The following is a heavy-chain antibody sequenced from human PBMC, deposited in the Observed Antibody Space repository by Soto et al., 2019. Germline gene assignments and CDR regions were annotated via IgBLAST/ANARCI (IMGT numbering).Heavy chain of an antibody. V-gene: IGHV3-30*18. D-gene: IGHD5-18*01. Sequence: PGGSLRLSCAASGFTFSSYGMHWVRQAPGKGLEWVAVISNDGSNKYYADSVKGRFTISRDNSKNTLYLQMNSLRAEDTAVYYCAKGRGYSYGEIDYWGQGTLVTVSS. J-gene: IGHJ4*02. CDR2: ISNDGSNK. CDR1: GFTFSSYG. CDR3: AKGRGYSYGEIDY.